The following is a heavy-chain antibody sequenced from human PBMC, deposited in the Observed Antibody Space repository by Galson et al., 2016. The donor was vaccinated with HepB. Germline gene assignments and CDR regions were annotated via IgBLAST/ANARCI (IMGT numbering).Heavy chain of an antibody. D-gene: IGHD2-2*01. CDR1: GYTFSDYG. J-gene: IGHJ4*02. V-gene: IGHV1-18*04. Sequence: SVKVSCKASGYTFSDYGFNWVRQAPGQGLEWMGWISIYNGNTNYAQKVQGRVAMTTDTYTTTVYMELRSLTPDDTAVYFCARDAVGTTARPDYFDHWGQGTLVTVSS. CDR3: ARDAVGTTARPDYFDH. CDR2: ISIYNGNT.